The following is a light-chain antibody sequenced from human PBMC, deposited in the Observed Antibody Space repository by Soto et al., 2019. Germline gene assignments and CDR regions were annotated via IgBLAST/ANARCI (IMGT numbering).Light chain of an antibody. V-gene: IGLV1-44*01. CDR1: SSNIGSNT. J-gene: IGLJ2*01. CDR2: SNN. CDR3: AAWDDSLKV. Sequence: QSVLTQPPSASGTPEHRVTISCSRSSSNIGSNTVNWYQQLPGTAPKLLIYSNNQRPSGVPDRFSGSKSGTSASLAISGLQSEDEADYYCAAWDDSLKVFGGGTKLTVL.